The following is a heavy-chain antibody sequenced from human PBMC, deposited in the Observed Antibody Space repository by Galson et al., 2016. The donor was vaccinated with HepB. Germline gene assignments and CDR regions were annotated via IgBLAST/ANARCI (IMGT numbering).Heavy chain of an antibody. Sequence: SLRLSCAASGFTFSSHGMHWVRQAPGKGLEWVAVIWYDGSNKYYADSVKGRFTVSRDNSKNTLFLQMNSLRVEDTAVYYCAKMDCGRDCPRDYWGQGTLVTVSS. V-gene: IGHV3-33*06. CDR2: IWYDGSNK. CDR1: GFTFSSHG. J-gene: IGHJ4*02. D-gene: IGHD2-21*02. CDR3: AKMDCGRDCPRDY.